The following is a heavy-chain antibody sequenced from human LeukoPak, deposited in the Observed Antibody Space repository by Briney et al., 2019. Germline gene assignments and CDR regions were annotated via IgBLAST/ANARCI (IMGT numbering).Heavy chain of an antibody. V-gene: IGHV1-24*01. J-gene: IGHJ4*02. D-gene: IGHD4-11*01. Sequence: ASVKVSCKVSGYTLTELSMHWVRQAPGKGLEWMGGFDPEDGETIYAQKFQGRVTMTRDTSTSTVYMELSSLTSDDTAVYYCARQQGLQNLNFDYWGQGTLVTVSS. CDR2: FDPEDGET. CDR1: GYTLTELS. CDR3: ARQQGLQNLNFDY.